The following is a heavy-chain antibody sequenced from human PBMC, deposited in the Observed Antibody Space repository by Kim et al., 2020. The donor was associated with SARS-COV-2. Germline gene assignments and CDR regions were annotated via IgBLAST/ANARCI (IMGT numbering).Heavy chain of an antibody. CDR3: AKALVGVGPTTGVLHC. CDR2: ILYDGSNK. CDR1: GFTFSSYG. D-gene: IGHD1-26*01. V-gene: IGHV3-30*18. J-gene: IGHJ4*02. Sequence: GGSLRLSCAASGFTFSSYGMHWVRQAPGKGLEWVAVILYDGSNKYYADSVKGRFNISRDNSKNTVYLQMNSLRVEDTAVYYCAKALVGVGPTTGVLHCWGQGTLVTVSS.